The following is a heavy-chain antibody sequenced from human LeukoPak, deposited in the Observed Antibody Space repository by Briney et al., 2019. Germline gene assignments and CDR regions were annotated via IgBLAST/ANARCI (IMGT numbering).Heavy chain of an antibody. J-gene: IGHJ4*02. Sequence: PSETLSLTCAVSGGSISSANYYWGWVRQPPGKGLEWIGNIYYSGNTYYNPSLKSRVTISVDMSKNHFSLKLTSVTAADTAVYYCARERHAIGFDYWGQGTLVTVSS. V-gene: IGHV4-39*07. CDR2: IYYSGNT. CDR1: GGSISSANYY. CDR3: ARERHAIGFDY.